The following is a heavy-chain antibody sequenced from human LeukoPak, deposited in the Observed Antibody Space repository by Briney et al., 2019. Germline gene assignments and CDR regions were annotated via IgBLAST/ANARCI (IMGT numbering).Heavy chain of an antibody. D-gene: IGHD5-18*01. CDR3: ARGGYSYGYYYYYGMDV. Sequence: SETLSLTCTVSGGSISSYYWSWIRQPPGKGLEWIGEINHSGSTNYNPSLKSRVTISVDTSKNQFSLKLSSVTAADTAVYYCARGGYSYGYYYYYGMDVWGQGTTVTVSS. J-gene: IGHJ6*02. V-gene: IGHV4-34*01. CDR1: GGSISSYY. CDR2: INHSGST.